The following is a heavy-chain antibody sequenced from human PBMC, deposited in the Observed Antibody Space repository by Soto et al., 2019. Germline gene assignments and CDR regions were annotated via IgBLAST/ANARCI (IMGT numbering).Heavy chain of an antibody. CDR1: GFSFSSYA. CDR2: ITGSGDTT. V-gene: IGHV3-23*01. D-gene: IGHD6-13*01. J-gene: IGHJ5*02. CDR3: ARCRQHLSISFNKHRNNWFDP. Sequence: GGSLRLSCAASGFSFSSYALSWVRQAPGRGLEWVAAITGSGDTTYYADFVRGRFTISRDNAKNTLYLQMNSLRDEDTAVYYCARCRQHLSISFNKHRNNWFDPWGQGTLVTVSS.